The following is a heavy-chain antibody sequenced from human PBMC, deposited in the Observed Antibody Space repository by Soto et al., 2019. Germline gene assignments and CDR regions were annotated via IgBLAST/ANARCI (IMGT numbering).Heavy chain of an antibody. J-gene: IGHJ3*02. CDR2: IIPIFGTA. D-gene: IGHD5-12*01. Sequence: ASVKVSCKASGGTFSSYAISWVRQAPGQGLEWMGGIIPIFGTANYAQKFQGRVAITADESTSTAYMELSSLRSEDTAVYYCARDRRQDGYNWYAFDIWGQGTMVTVSS. CDR1: GGTFSSYA. V-gene: IGHV1-69*13. CDR3: ARDRRQDGYNWYAFDI.